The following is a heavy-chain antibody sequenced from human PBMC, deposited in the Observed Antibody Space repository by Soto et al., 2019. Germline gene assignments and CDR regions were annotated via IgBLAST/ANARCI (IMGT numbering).Heavy chain of an antibody. D-gene: IGHD3-10*01. CDR2: IIPIFGTA. Sequence: SVKVSCKASGGTFSSYAISWVRQAPGQGLEWMGGIIPIFGTANYAQKFQGRVTITADESTSTAYMELSSLRSEDTAVYYCARGLWFGEPVDAFDIWGQGTMVTVSS. CDR3: ARGLWFGEPVDAFDI. CDR1: GGTFSSYA. J-gene: IGHJ3*02. V-gene: IGHV1-69*13.